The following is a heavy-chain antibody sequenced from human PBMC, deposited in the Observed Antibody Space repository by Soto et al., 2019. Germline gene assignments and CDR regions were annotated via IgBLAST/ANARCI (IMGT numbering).Heavy chain of an antibody. Sequence: QVQLVQSGAEVKKPGASVKVSCKASGYTFTSYGISWVRQAPGQGLEWMGWISAYNGNTNYAQKLQGRVTMTTDTSTRTAYMEVRSLRSDDTAVYYWARGEGLHLGELSLFLDYWGQGTLVTVSS. CDR1: GYTFTSYG. V-gene: IGHV1-18*01. D-gene: IGHD3-16*02. CDR2: ISAYNGNT. J-gene: IGHJ4*02. CDR3: ARGEGLHLGELSLFLDY.